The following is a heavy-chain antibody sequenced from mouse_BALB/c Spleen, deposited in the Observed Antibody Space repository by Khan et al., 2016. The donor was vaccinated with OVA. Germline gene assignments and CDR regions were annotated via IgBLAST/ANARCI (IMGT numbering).Heavy chain of an antibody. D-gene: IGHD1-1*02. CDR2: INPSIGDT. V-gene: IGHV1-7*01. Sequence: VQLQQSGAELAKPGASVKMSCKASGYTFINYWILWVKQRPGQGLEWIGYINPSIGDTENNQNIKEKATLNANKSSRTFYMQLSSLTYEASAYFACARRGLRWAFDYWGQGTTLTVSS. CDR1: GYTFINYW. CDR3: ARRGLRWAFDY. J-gene: IGHJ2*01.